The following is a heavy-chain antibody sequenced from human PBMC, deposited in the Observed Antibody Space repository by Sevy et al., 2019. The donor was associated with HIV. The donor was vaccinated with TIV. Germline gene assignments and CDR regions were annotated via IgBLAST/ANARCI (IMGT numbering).Heavy chain of an antibody. CDR3: AKDWALDIVIVPSAMPAN. D-gene: IGHD2-2*01. CDR1: GFSFTTYG. Sequence: LRLSCAASGFSFTTYGMHWVRQAPGKGLEWVAVISYDGSKRYYSDSVKGRFTISRDNSKNTVYLQMNSLRAEDTAVYYCAKDWALDIVIVPSAMPANWGQGTLVTVSS. J-gene: IGHJ4*02. V-gene: IGHV3-30*18. CDR2: ISYDGSKR.